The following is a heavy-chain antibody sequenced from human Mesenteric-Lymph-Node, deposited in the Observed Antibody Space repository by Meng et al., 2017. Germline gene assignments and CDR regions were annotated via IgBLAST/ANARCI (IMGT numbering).Heavy chain of an antibody. CDR1: GFTFNDYS. Sequence: GGPLRLSCAASGFTFNDYSLIGGRQAPGKGLEWASSISKSGENTYYADSVKGWYTITRDNSKNTLYLQINSLRAKDTAVYYCAKDLAPPKFLLKKACYYYGLDVWGQGTTVTVSS. CDR3: AKDLAPPKFLLKKACYYYGLDV. CDR2: ISKSGENT. D-gene: IGHD3-16*01. V-gene: IGHV3-23*01. J-gene: IGHJ6*02.